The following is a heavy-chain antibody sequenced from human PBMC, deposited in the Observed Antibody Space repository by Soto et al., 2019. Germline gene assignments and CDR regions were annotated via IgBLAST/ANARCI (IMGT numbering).Heavy chain of an antibody. CDR1: GFSLTTSGVG. Sequence: QITLKESGPPLVRPTQTLTLTCTFSGFSLTTSGVGVGWIRQPPGKALEWLAVIYWDDDKRYSSSLKSRLTITKDPSKNPVVLTTTNMDPADTATYYCAHHPYYGLGSYSFDYWGQGTLVTVSS. D-gene: IGHD3-10*01. CDR2: IYWDDDK. V-gene: IGHV2-5*02. J-gene: IGHJ4*02. CDR3: AHHPYYGLGSYSFDY.